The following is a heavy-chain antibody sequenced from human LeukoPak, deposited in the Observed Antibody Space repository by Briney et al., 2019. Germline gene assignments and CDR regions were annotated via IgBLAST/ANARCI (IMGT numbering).Heavy chain of an antibody. Sequence: PGGSLRLSCVASGFTFSISWVTWVRQAPRKGLEWVANIDKHGSGKYYVDSVRGRFAISRDYASNSVFLQMDSLRAEDTSVYYCARDAGWGYYDLWGQGTPVTVSS. CDR3: ARDAGWGYYDL. CDR2: IDKHGSGK. J-gene: IGHJ4*02. D-gene: IGHD1-26*01. CDR1: GFTFSISW. V-gene: IGHV3-7*01.